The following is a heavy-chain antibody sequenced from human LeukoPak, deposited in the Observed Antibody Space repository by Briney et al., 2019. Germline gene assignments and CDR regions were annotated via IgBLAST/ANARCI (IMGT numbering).Heavy chain of an antibody. D-gene: IGHD3-10*01. CDR1: GYTFTAYY. V-gene: IGHV1-2*02. Sequence: ASVKVSCKPSGYTFTAYYMHWVRRAPGQGLEWMGWINPNSSDTNYAQKFQGRVTLTRDTSISTAYMELSRLRSDDTAVYYCSTVGSGTAYLNYTYWGQGTLVTVSS. CDR2: INPNSSDT. J-gene: IGHJ4*02. CDR3: STVGSGTAYLNYTY.